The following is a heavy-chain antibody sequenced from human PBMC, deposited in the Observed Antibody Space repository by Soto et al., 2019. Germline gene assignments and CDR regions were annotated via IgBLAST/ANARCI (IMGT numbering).Heavy chain of an antibody. CDR2: ISGSGGGI. Sequence: GGYLRLSCAASGFTFSIYAMSCVRQAPGKGLEWISTISGSGGGIYYTDSVKGRFTISRDNSKNTVYLQMNSLRVEDTAVYYCAKWARDCCGSSSFYFYGLAVSRQDATVTGFS. V-gene: IGHV3-23*01. D-gene: IGHD2-15*01. CDR1: GFTFSIYA. J-gene: IGHJ6*02. CDR3: AKWARDCCGSSSFYFYGLAV.